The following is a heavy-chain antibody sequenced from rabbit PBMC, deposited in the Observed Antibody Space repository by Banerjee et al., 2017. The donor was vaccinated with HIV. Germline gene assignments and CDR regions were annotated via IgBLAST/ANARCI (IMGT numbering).Heavy chain of an antibody. J-gene: IGHJ4*01. Sequence: QSLEESGGDLVKPGASLTLTCTASGFSFSSNYDMCWVRQAPGKGLEWIACIYAGSSGSAYYASWAKGRFTISKTSSTTVTLQMTGLTGADTATYFCARDVASSGFTFGLWGPGTLVTVS. CDR2: IYAGSSGSA. CDR1: GFSFSSNYD. V-gene: IGHV1S40*01. CDR3: ARDVASSGFTFGL. D-gene: IGHD1-1*01.